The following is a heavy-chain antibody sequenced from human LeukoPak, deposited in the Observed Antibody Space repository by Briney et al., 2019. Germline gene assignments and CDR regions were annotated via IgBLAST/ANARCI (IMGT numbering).Heavy chain of an antibody. D-gene: IGHD2-15*01. CDR2: IYPGDSDT. V-gene: IGHV5-51*01. J-gene: IGHJ4*02. CDR3: ARAWGYCSGGSCYGFDY. CDR1: GYRFDIYW. Sequence: GESLKISCHGSGYRFDIYWIAWVRQMPGKGLEFIGFIYPGDSDTRYSPSFQGQVTMAADKSISTAYLQWSSLKASDTAMYYCARAWGYCSGGSCYGFDYWGQGTLVTVSS.